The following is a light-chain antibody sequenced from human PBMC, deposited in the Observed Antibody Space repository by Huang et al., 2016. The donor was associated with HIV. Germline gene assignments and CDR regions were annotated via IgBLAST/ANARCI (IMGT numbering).Light chain of an antibody. V-gene: IGKV3-11*01. J-gene: IGKJ4*01. CDR2: DAS. CDR1: QSVSSY. CDR3: QQRSNWPPLS. Sequence: DIVLTQSPVTLALSPGDRATLSCRASQSVSSYLAWYQQKPGQAPRLLIYDASNRATGIPARFSGSGSGTDFTLTISSLEPEDFAVYYCQQRSNWPPLSFGGGTKVEIK.